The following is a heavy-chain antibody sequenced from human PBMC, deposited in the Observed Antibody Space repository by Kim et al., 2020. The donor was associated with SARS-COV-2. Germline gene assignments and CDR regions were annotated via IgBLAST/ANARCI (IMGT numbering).Heavy chain of an antibody. D-gene: IGHD3-22*01. CDR3: ARARTWGSGYYGTDY. Sequence: GGSLRLSCAASGFTFSSYAMHWVRQAPGKGLEWVAVISYDGSNKYYADSVKGRFTISRDNSKNTLYLQMNSLRAEDTAVYYCARARTWGSGYYGTDYWGQGTLVTVSS. J-gene: IGHJ4*02. V-gene: IGHV3-30*04. CDR1: GFTFSSYA. CDR2: ISYDGSNK.